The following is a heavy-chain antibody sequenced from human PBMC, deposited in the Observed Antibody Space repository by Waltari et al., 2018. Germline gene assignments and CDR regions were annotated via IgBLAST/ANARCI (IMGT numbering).Heavy chain of an antibody. CDR2: IRYDGSNK. D-gene: IGHD4-17*01. CDR1: GSTFRSHG. J-gene: IGHJ4*02. CDR3: AKDIYGDYVFDY. Sequence: QVQLVESGGGVVQPGGSLRLPCAAAGSTFRSHGTPWVRQAPGKWLEWVAFIRYDGSNKYYADSVKGRFTISRDNSKNTLYLQMNSLRAEDTAVYYCAKDIYGDYVFDYWGQGTLVTVSS. V-gene: IGHV3-30*02.